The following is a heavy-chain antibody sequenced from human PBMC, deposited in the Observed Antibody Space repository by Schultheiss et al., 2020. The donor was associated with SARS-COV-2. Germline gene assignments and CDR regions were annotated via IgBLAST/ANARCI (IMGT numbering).Heavy chain of an antibody. V-gene: IGHV3-30*14. Sequence: GGSLRLSCAASGFTFSTSAMHWVRQAPGKGLEWVAVISYDGNNKYYADSVKGRFTISRDNSKNTLYLQMNSLRAEDTAVYYCARAARGYSYRGEGFDYWGQGTLVTVSS. CDR1: GFTFSTSA. J-gene: IGHJ4*02. CDR3: ARAARGYSYRGEGFDY. D-gene: IGHD5-18*01. CDR2: ISYDGNNK.